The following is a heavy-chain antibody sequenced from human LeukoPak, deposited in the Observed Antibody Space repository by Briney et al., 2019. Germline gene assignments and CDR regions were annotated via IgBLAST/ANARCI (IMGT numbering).Heavy chain of an antibody. CDR1: GGSISSGNYY. D-gene: IGHD3-10*01. Sequence: PQTLSLTCTVSGGSISSGNYYWSWLRQPAGKGLEWIGRISASGSTYYNPSLKSRVTISVDTSKNQFSLKLSSVTAADTAVYFCAREVRDYYGPGDYWGQGTLVTVSS. CDR3: AREVRDYYGPGDY. V-gene: IGHV4-61*02. CDR2: ISASGST. J-gene: IGHJ4*02.